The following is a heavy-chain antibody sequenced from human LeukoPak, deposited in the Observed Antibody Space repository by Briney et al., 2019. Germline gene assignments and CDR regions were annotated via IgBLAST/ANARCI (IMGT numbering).Heavy chain of an antibody. V-gene: IGHV4-34*01. CDR1: GGSFSGYY. CDR3: ARGLTGRVRGYSYGYSY. D-gene: IGHD5-18*01. CDR2: INHSGST. J-gene: IGHJ4*02. Sequence: PSETLSLTCAVYGGSFSGYYWSWIRQPPGKGLEWIGEINHSGSTNYNPSLKSRVTISVDTSKNQFSLKLSSVTAADTAVYYCARGLTGRVRGYSYGYSYWGQGTLVTVSS.